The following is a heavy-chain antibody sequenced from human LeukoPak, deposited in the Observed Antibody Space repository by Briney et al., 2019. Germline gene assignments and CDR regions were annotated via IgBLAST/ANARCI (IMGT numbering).Heavy chain of an antibody. J-gene: IGHJ5*02. D-gene: IGHD6-13*01. CDR1: GFTFSTYS. CDR3: ARSQGIAAAGPFDP. V-gene: IGHV3-48*04. CDR2: ISTSSSTI. Sequence: GGSLRLSCAASGFTFSTYSMNWVRQAPGKGLEWVSYISTSSSTIYYADSVKGRFTISRDNAKNSLYLQMNSLRAEDTAVYYCARSQGIAAAGPFDPWGQGTLVTVSS.